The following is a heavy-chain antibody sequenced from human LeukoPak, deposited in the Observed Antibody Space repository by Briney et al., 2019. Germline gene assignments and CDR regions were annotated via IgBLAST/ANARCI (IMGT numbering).Heavy chain of an antibody. CDR2: IIPIFGTA. V-gene: IGHV1-69*13. J-gene: IGHJ6*02. CDR3: ARGECSGGSCLVYYGMDV. Sequence: SVKVSCKASGGTFSSYAISWVRQAPGQGLEWMGGIIPIFGTANYAQKFQGRVTITADESTSTAYMELSSLRSEDTAVYYCARGECSGGSCLVYYGMDVWGQGTTVTVSS. D-gene: IGHD2-15*01. CDR1: GGTFSSYA.